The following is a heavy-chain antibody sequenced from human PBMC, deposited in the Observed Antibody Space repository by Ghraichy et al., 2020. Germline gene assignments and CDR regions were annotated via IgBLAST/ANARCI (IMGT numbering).Heavy chain of an antibody. J-gene: IGHJ5*02. CDR2: IYTSGST. CDR1: GGSISSYY. CDR3: ARSITPYGDYRLGGNSRVWFDP. Sequence: SETLSLTCTVSGGSISSYYWSWIRQPAGKGLEWIGRIYTSGSTNYNPSLKSRVTMSVDTSKNQFSLKLSSVTAADTAVYYCARSITPYGDYRLGGNSRVWFDPWGQGTLVTVSS. V-gene: IGHV4-4*07. D-gene: IGHD4-17*01.